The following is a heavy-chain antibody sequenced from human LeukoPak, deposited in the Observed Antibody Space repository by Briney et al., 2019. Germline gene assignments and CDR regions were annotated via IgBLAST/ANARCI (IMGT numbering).Heavy chain of an antibody. J-gene: IGHJ4*02. Sequence: SVKVSCKASGGTFSSYAISWVRQAPGQGLEWMGGIIPIFGTANYAQKFQGRVTMTSDTSTSTVYMELSSLRSEDTAVYYCARPRIRDGYKNFKDNYFDYWGQGTLVTVSS. CDR2: IIPIFGTA. CDR1: GGTFSSYA. V-gene: IGHV1-69*05. CDR3: ARPRIRDGYKNFKDNYFDY. D-gene: IGHD5-24*01.